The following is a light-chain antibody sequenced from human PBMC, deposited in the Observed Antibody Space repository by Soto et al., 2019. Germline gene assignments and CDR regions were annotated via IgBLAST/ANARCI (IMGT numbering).Light chain of an antibody. CDR2: EGT. CDR3: CSYASSSSYV. V-gene: IGLV2-23*01. Sequence: QSVLTQPPSVSLSPGQSITMSCIGTTSDVGGYNLVSWYQQHTAKAPKLLIYEGTQRPSGVSSRFSGSKSGNTASLTISGLQAEDEADYYCCSYASSSSYVFGTGTKVTVL. CDR1: TSDVGGYNL. J-gene: IGLJ1*01.